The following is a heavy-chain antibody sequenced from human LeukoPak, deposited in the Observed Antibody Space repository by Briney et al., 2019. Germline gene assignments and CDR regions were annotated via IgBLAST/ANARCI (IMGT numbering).Heavy chain of an antibody. D-gene: IGHD3-3*01. Sequence: GGSLRLSCAASGFDFSSNWMHWVRHAPGQGLVWVSRIKGDGISTNYADSVKGRFTISRDIAKNTLYLQMNSLRAEDTGVYYCAKDHYWSIDFWGRGTLVTVSS. J-gene: IGHJ4*02. CDR3: AKDHYWSIDF. CDR2: IKGDGIST. V-gene: IGHV3-74*01. CDR1: GFDFSSNW.